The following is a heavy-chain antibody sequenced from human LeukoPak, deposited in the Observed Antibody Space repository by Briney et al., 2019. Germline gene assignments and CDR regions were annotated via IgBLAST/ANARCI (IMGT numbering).Heavy chain of an antibody. CDR3: ARVGRLIEENDY. J-gene: IGHJ4*02. CDR2: IYYSGST. D-gene: IGHD2/OR15-2a*01. V-gene: IGHV4-39*06. Sequence: PSETLSLTCTVSGGSISSSSYYWGWIRQPPGKGLEWIGSIYYSGSTYYNPSLKSRVTISVDTSKNQFPLKLSSVTAADTAVYYCARVGRLIEENDYWGQGTLVTVSS. CDR1: GGSISSSSYY.